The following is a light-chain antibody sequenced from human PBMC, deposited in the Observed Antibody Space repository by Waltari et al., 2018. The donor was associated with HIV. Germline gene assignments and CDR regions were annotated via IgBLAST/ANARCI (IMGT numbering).Light chain of an antibody. V-gene: IGLV1-40*01. CDR3: QSYDSSLSSWI. J-gene: IGLJ2*01. CDR2: GNT. CDR1: TSNIGAPFA. Sequence: QSVLTQPPSLSGAPGQRVTISCTRSTSNIGAPFAVHLYQQFPGKAPKLLIHGNTLRPSGVPDRFSASTSGSSASLAITGLHLEDEATYYCQSYDSSLSSWIFGGGTKLTVL.